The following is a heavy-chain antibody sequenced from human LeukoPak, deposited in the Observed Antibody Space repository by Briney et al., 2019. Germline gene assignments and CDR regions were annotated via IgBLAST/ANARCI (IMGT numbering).Heavy chain of an antibody. D-gene: IGHD2-2*02. J-gene: IGHJ4*02. V-gene: IGHV4-61*02. CDR1: GGSISSGSYY. CDR2: IYTSGST. CDR3: AREGGEELDCSSTSCYTFDY. Sequence: SQTLSLTCTVSGGSISSGSYYWSWIRQPAGKGLEWIGRIYTSGSTNYNPSLKSRVTISVDTSKNQFSLQLSSVTAADTAVYYCAREGGEELDCSSTSCYTFDYWGQGTLVTVSS.